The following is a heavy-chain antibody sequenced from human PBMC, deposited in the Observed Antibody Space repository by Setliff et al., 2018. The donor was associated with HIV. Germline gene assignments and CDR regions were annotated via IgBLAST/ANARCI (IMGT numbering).Heavy chain of an antibody. Sequence: ASVKVSCKASGYTFTSYYMHWVRQAPGQGLEWMGIINPSGGSTSYAQKFQGRLTITADKSTNTAYMELRSLRSEDTAVYYCAAGYSYELLSSYYFDYWGQGTLVTVSS. V-gene: IGHV1-46*01. D-gene: IGHD5-18*01. CDR1: GYTFTSYY. CDR3: AAGYSYELLSSYYFDY. J-gene: IGHJ4*02. CDR2: INPSGGST.